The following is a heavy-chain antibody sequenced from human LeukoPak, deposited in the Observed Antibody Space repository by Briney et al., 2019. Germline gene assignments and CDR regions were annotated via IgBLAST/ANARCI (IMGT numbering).Heavy chain of an antibody. D-gene: IGHD5-18*01. V-gene: IGHV3-30*03. Sequence: PGGSLRLSCAASGFTFSSYWMSWVRQAPGKGLEWVAVISYDGSNKYYADSVKGRFTISRDNSKNTLYLQVNSLRAEDTAVYYCARSGQGGGYSYVRKYYYGMDVWGQGTTVTVSS. CDR1: GFTFSSYW. CDR3: ARSGQGGGYSYVRKYYYGMDV. CDR2: ISYDGSNK. J-gene: IGHJ6*02.